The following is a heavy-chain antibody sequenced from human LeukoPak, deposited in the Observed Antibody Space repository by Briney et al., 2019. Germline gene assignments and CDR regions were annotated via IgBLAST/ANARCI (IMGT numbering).Heavy chain of an antibody. CDR1: GGSFSGYY. CDR2: INHSGST. D-gene: IGHD6-13*01. V-gene: IGHV4-34*01. CDR3: ARSGIAAAGTIDY. Sequence: NPSETLSLTCAVYGGSFSGYYWSWIRQPPGKGLEWIGEINHSGSTNYNPSLKSRVTISVDTSKNQFSLKLSSVTAADTAVYYCARSGIAAAGTIDYWGHGTLVTVSS. J-gene: IGHJ4*01.